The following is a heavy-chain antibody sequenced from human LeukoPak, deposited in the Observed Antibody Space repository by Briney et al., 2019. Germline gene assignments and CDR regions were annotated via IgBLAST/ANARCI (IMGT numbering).Heavy chain of an antibody. D-gene: IGHD3-16*01. CDR3: ARDRDMGGGNYFRVFYFDS. Sequence: KPSETLSLTCSVSGDSIFNSNSYWSWMRQPAGKGLGWIGHVFSRGNTNYNPSLKSRVTISVDMSKNQFSLILSSVTAADTAVYYCARDRDMGGGNYFRVFYFDSWGQGTLVTVSS. CDR2: VFSRGNT. CDR1: GDSIFNSNSY. J-gene: IGHJ4*02. V-gene: IGHV4-61*09.